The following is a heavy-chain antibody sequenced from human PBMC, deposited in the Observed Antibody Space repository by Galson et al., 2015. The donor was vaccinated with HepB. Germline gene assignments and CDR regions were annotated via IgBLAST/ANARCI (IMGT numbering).Heavy chain of an antibody. CDR3: TRGGDSSSWYLYAFDI. CDR1: GYTFTVYY. Sequence: SVKVSCKASGYTFTVYYMHWVRQAPGQGLEWMGWINPNSGGTNYAQKFQGRVTMTRDTSISTAYMELSRLRSDDTAVYYCTRGGDSSSWYLYAFDIWGQGTMVTVSS. V-gene: IGHV1-2*02. D-gene: IGHD6-13*01. CDR2: INPNSGGT. J-gene: IGHJ3*02.